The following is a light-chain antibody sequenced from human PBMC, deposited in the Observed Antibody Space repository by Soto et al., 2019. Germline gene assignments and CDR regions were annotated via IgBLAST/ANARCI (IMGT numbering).Light chain of an antibody. Sequence: EIVMTQSPATLSVSPGERATLSCRAGQSVNSKLAWYQQKPGQAPRLLIFGSSTMATGIPARFSGSGSGTEFTLTISSLQSEDFAVYYCQQYNKWPLTFGGGTKVEIK. CDR3: QQYNKWPLT. V-gene: IGKV3-15*01. J-gene: IGKJ4*01. CDR2: GSS. CDR1: QSVNSK.